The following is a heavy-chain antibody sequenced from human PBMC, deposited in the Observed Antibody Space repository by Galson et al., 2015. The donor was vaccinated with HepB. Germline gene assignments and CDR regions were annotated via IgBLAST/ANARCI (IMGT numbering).Heavy chain of an antibody. V-gene: IGHV6-1*01. CDR3: AREGVDFSSSWICDAFDI. CDR1: GDSVSSNSAA. J-gene: IGHJ3*02. CDR2: TYYRSKWYN. D-gene: IGHD6-13*01. Sequence: CAISGDSVSSNSAAWNWIRQSPSRGLEWLGRTYYRSKWYNDYAVSVKSRITINPDTSKNQFSLQLNSVTPEDTAVYYCAREGVDFSSSWICDAFDIWGQGTMVTVSS.